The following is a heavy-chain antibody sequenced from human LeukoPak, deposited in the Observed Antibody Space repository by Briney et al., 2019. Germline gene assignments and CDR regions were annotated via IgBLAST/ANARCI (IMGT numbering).Heavy chain of an antibody. D-gene: IGHD3-16*01. V-gene: IGHV3-23*01. J-gene: IGHJ4*02. CDR3: VLDARLGESLR. Sequence: PGVSLRLSCAASGFSFSSYAMSWLRPAPGKGLEWVSYIRAGGDDTYYADSVRGRLTTSRDNSKNTLYLEMNSLRAEDTAIYYCVLDARLGESLRWGQGTLVTVSS. CDR1: GFSFSSYA. CDR2: IRAGGDDT.